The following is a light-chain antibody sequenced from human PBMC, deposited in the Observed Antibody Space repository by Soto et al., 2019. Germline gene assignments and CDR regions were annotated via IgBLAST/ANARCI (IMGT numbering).Light chain of an antibody. V-gene: IGLV1-51*02. CDR3: ATWDISLGAHA. CDR1: SSNIGNNY. Sequence: QSVLTQPPSVSAAPGQRVTISCSGSSSNIGNNYVSWYQQLPGTAPKLLVYETNQRPSGIPDRFSGSKSGTSATLGITGLQTGDEADYYCATWDISLGAHAFGTGTKLTVL. J-gene: IGLJ1*01. CDR2: ETN.